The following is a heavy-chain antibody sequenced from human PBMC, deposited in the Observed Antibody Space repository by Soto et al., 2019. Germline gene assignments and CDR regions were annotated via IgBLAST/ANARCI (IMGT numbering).Heavy chain of an antibody. Sequence: ASVKVSCKASGYTFTSYDINWVRQATGQGLEWMGWMNPNSGNTGYAQKFQGRVTMTRNTSISTAYMELSSLRSEDTAVYYCARSLTSMIGPYYYYYYGMDVWGQGTTVTVS. J-gene: IGHJ6*02. CDR1: GYTFTSYD. CDR2: MNPNSGNT. D-gene: IGHD3-22*01. V-gene: IGHV1-8*01. CDR3: ARSLTSMIGPYYYYYYGMDV.